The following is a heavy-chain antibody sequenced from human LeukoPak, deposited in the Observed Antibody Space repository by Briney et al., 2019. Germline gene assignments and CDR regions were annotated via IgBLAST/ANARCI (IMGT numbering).Heavy chain of an antibody. CDR1: GGSFSGYY. V-gene: IGHV4-34*01. CDR2: INHSGST. CDR3: ATLPTAIYYFDY. J-gene: IGHJ4*02. D-gene: IGHD2-2*01. Sequence: SSETLSLTCAVYGGSFSGYYWSWIRQPPGKGLEWIGEINHSGSTNYSPSLKSRVTMPVDTSKSQFSLKLSSVTAADTAVYYCATLPTAIYYFDYWGQGTLVTVSS.